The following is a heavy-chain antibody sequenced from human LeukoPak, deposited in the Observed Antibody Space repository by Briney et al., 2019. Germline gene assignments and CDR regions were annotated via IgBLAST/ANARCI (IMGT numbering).Heavy chain of an antibody. J-gene: IGHJ4*02. CDR3: ARSLYYDYVWGSYRSSYYFDY. V-gene: IGHV3-7*01. D-gene: IGHD3-16*02. CDR1: GFTLSSYC. Sequence: GRSLRLSCAAAGFTLSSYCISWVRQAPGKWLEWVSNIKQDASNKYFVYSVKGRFTLSRDNAKNSLYLQLNSLRAEDTAVYYCARSLYYDYVWGSYRSSYYFDYWGQGPLVTVSS. CDR2: IKQDASNK.